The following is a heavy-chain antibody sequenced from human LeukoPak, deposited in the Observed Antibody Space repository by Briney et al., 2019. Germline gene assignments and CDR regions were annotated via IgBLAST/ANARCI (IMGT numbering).Heavy chain of an antibody. CDR1: GYTRTELG. CDR2: FDPEDGET. D-gene: IGHD4-23*01. CDR3: ATVPYLYGGNSGKYFQH. J-gene: IGHJ1*01. V-gene: IGHV1-24*01. Sequence: AAVKVSCKVSGYTRTELGMHLVRQAPGKGHQRMGGFDPEDGETIYAQKFQGRVTMTEDTSTDTAYMELSSLRSEDTAVYYCATVPYLYGGNSGKYFQHWGQGTLVTVSS.